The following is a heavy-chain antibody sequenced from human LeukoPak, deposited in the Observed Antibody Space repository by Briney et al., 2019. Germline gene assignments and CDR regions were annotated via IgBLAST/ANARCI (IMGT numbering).Heavy chain of an antibody. CDR1: GFTFSSHW. V-gene: IGHV3-74*03. CDR2: INNDGSTT. J-gene: IGHJ3*01. CDR3: ARESGSYYDAFDL. Sequence: GGSLRLSCAGSGFTFSSHWMDWVRQAPGKGLVWVSRINNDGSTTTYADSVTGRFIISRDNAKNTLYLQMNSLRAEDTAVYYCARESGSYYDAFDLWGQGTMVTVSS. D-gene: IGHD1-26*01.